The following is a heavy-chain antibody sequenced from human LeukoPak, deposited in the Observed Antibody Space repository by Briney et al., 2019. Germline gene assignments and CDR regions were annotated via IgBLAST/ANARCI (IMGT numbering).Heavy chain of an antibody. CDR3: ARDNYYGSGSYHWFDP. D-gene: IGHD3-10*01. J-gene: IGHJ5*02. CDR1: GFTFSSYA. V-gene: IGHV3-23*01. CDR2: ISGSGGST. Sequence: GGSLRLSCAASGFTFSSYAMSWVRQAPGKGLEWVSAISGSGGSTYYADSVKGRFTISRDNSKNTLYLQMNSLRAEDTAVYYCARDNYYGSGSYHWFDPWGQGTLVTVSS.